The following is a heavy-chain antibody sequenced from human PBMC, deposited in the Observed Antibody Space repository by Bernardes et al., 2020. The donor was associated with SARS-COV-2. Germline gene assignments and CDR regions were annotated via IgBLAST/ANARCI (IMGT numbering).Heavy chain of an antibody. D-gene: IGHD3-22*01. J-gene: IGHJ6*02. CDR2: ISAYNGNT. CDR1: GYTFTSYG. V-gene: IGHV1-18*01. CDR3: ASYYYDSSGYSYGMDV. Sequence: ASVKVSCKASGYTFTSYGISWVRQAPGQGLEWMGWISAYNGNTNYAQKLQGRVTMTTDTSTSTAYMELSSLRSEDTAVYYCASYYYDSSGYSYGMDVWGQGTTVTVSS.